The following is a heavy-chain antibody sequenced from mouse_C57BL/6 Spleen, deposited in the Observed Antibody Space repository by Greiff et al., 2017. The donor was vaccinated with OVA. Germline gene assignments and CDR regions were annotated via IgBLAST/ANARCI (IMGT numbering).Heavy chain of an antibody. Sequence: QVQLKESGPELVKPGASVKISCKASGYAFSSSWMNWVKQRPGKGLEWIGRIYPGDGDTNYNGKFKGKATLTADKSSSTAYMQLSSLTSEDSAVYFCARGDWDEDGYWGQGTTLTVSS. J-gene: IGHJ2*01. D-gene: IGHD4-1*01. CDR1: GYAFSSSW. CDR2: IYPGDGDT. CDR3: ARGDWDEDGY. V-gene: IGHV1-82*01.